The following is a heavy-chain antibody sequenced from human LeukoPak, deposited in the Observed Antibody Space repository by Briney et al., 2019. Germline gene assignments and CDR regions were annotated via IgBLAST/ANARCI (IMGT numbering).Heavy chain of an antibody. J-gene: IGHJ4*02. V-gene: IGHV3-74*01. CDR3: VKGRISEDGLDF. Sequence: GGSLRLSCAASGFPFSSHWMNWVRQAPGKGLVWVARINADVSVITYADAVKGRFTISRDNSKNMLYLQMNSLRAEDTAVYYCVKGRISEDGLDFWGQGTLVTVSS. D-gene: IGHD6-13*01. CDR2: INADVSVI. CDR1: GFPFSSHW.